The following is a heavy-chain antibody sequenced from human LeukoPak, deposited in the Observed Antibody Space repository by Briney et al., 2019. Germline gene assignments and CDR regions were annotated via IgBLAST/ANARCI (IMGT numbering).Heavy chain of an antibody. CDR2: IKRDGSEK. J-gene: IGHJ4*02. V-gene: IGHV3-7*03. D-gene: IGHD2-2*02. Sequence: PGVSLRLSCAASGFTFSTYWMSWVRQAPGEGLECVANIKRDGSEKYYVDSVKGRFTIFRDDAKSSLYLQMNSLRAEATAVYYCAKVYTGNRWHFDYWGQGTLVTVSS. CDR1: GFTFSTYW. CDR3: AKVYTGNRWHFDY.